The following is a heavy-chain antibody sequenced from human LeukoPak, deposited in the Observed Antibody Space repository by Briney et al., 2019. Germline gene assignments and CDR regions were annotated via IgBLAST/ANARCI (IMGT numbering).Heavy chain of an antibody. CDR3: ANTERCSTTCPLDY. V-gene: IGHV4-34*01. Sequence: SETLSLTCTVYGEXFSGYYWSWIRQPPGKGLEWIGEINHSGSTHYNPSLKSRVTISLDTSKNQFSLKLSSVTAADTAVYYCANTERCSTTCPLDYWGQGTLVTVSS. CDR2: INHSGST. J-gene: IGHJ4*02. CDR1: GEXFSGYY. D-gene: IGHD2-2*01.